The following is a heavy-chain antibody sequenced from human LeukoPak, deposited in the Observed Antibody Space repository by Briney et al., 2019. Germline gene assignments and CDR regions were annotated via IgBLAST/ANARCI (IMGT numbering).Heavy chain of an antibody. CDR3: ARGGYYDSSGPNGGYFDY. CDR2: INPSGGST. D-gene: IGHD3-22*01. Sequence: ASVKVSCKASGYTFTSYYMHWVRQAPGQGLEWMGIINPSGGSTSYAQKFQGRVTMTRDMSTSTGYMELSSLRSEDTAVYYCARGGYYDSSGPNGGYFDYWGQGTLVTVSS. J-gene: IGHJ4*02. CDR1: GYTFTSYY. V-gene: IGHV1-46*01.